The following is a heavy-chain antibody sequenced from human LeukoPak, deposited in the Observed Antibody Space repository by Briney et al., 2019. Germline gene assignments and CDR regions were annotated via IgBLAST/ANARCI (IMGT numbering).Heavy chain of an antibody. CDR1: GGSISSSSYY. J-gene: IGHJ4*02. CDR2: IYYSGST. D-gene: IGHD3-3*01. V-gene: IGHV4-39*07. Sequence: SETLSLTCTVSGGSISSSSYYWGWIRQPPGKVLEWIGRIYYSGSTYYNPSLKSRVTISVDTSKNQFSLKLSSVTAADTAVYYCARERSGVLRFLEWAYWGQGTLVTVSS. CDR3: ARERSGVLRFLEWAY.